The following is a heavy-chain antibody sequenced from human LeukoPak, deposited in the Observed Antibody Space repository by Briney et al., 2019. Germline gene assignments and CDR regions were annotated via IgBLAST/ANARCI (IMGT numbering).Heavy chain of an antibody. Sequence: ASVKVSCKASGYTFTSYGISWVRQAPGQGLEWMGWISAYNGNTNYAQKLQGRVTMTTDTSTSTAYMELRSLRSDDTAVYYCARDPPSSFSSEPLFDYWGQGTLVTVSS. CDR2: ISAYNGNT. V-gene: IGHV1-18*01. J-gene: IGHJ4*02. CDR3: ARDPPSSFSSEPLFDY. CDR1: GYTFTSYG. D-gene: IGHD6-25*01.